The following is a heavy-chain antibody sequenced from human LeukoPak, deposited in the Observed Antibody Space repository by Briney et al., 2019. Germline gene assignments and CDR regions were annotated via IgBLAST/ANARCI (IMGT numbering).Heavy chain of an antibody. V-gene: IGHV3-21*01. CDR3: ARGDTAMAEGNYYYYYYMDV. D-gene: IGHD5-18*01. CDR2: ISSSSSYI. J-gene: IGHJ6*03. Sequence: PGGSLRLSCAASGFTFSSYSMNWVRQAPGKGLEWVSSISSSSSYIYYADSVKGRFTISRDNAKNSLYLQMNSLRAEDTAVYCCARGDTAMAEGNYYYYYYMDVWGKGTTVTVSS. CDR1: GFTFSSYS.